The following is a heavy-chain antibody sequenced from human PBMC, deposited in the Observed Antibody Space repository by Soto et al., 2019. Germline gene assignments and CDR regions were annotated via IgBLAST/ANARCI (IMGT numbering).Heavy chain of an antibody. J-gene: IGHJ4*02. Sequence: GGSLRLSCAASGFTFSSYAMSWVRQAPGKGLEWVSAISGSGGSTYYADSVKGRFTISRDNSKNTLYLQMNSLRAEDTAVYYCAKGSYPHYDSSGYYIDYWGQGTLVTVSS. CDR1: GFTFSSYA. D-gene: IGHD3-22*01. V-gene: IGHV3-23*01. CDR3: AKGSYPHYDSSGYYIDY. CDR2: ISGSGGST.